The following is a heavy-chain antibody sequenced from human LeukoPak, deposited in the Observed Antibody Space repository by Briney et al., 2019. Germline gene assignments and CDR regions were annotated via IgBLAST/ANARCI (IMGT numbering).Heavy chain of an antibody. CDR1: GFTFSSYG. J-gene: IGHJ4*02. D-gene: IGHD2-2*01. Sequence: GGSLRLSCAASGFTFSSYGMHWVRQAPGRGLEWVAFTHFDGSTKYSGDSVKGRFTVSRDNSKNTLYLQMNSLRPEDTAAYYCAKDQCTRTSCDGYPGHWGQGTLVTVSS. CDR3: AKDQCTRTSCDGYPGH. CDR2: THFDGSTK. V-gene: IGHV3-30*02.